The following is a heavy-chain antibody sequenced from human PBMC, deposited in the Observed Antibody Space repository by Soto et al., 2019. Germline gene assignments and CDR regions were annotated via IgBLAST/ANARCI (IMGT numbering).Heavy chain of an antibody. V-gene: IGHV1-3*05. CDR2: INGGNGNT. CDR1: GYTFTSYA. Sequence: QVQLVQSGAEEKKPGASVKVSCKASGYTFTSYAMHWVRQAPGQRLEWMGWINGGNGNTKYSQKFQGGGTITRDTAASTAYMELSRLRSEDTAVYSCARDPSYYGMDVWGQGPTVTVSS. J-gene: IGHJ6*02. CDR3: ARDPSYYGMDV.